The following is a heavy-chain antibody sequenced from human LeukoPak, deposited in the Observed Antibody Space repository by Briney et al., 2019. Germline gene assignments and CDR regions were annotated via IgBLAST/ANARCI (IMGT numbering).Heavy chain of an antibody. CDR1: ESIFSDYW. V-gene: IGHV3-74*01. J-gene: IGHJ4*02. CDR3: ARDRPPPMGYYDSSGHFDY. CDR2: INSDGSST. Sequence: PGGSLRLSCAASESIFSDYWMSWVRQGPGKGLVWVSRINSDGSSTSYADSVKGRFTISRDNAKNTLYLQMNSLRAKDTAVYYCARDRPPPMGYYDSSGHFDYWGQGTLVTVSS. D-gene: IGHD3-22*01.